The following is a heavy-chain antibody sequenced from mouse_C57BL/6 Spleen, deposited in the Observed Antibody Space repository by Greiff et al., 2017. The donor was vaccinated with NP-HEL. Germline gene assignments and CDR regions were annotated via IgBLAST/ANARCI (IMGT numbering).Heavy chain of an antibody. V-gene: IGHV14-4*01. CDR2: IDPENGDT. J-gene: IGHJ3*01. CDR1: GFHIKDDY. CDR3: TSLYYSNYGFAY. D-gene: IGHD2-5*01. Sequence: VQLQQSGAELVRPGASVKLSCTASGFHIKDDYMHWVKQRPEQGLEWIGWIDPENGDTEYASKFQGKATITADPSSNPAYLQLSSLTSEDTAVYYCTSLYYSNYGFAYWGQGTLVTVAA.